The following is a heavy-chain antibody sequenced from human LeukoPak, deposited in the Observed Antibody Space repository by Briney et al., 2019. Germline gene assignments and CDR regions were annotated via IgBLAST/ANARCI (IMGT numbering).Heavy chain of an antibody. CDR1: GYTLTELS. Sequence: ASVKVSCKASGYTLTELSMHWVRQAPGKGLEWMGGFDPEDGETIYAQKFQGRVTMTEGTSTDTAYMELSSLRSEDTAVYYCASGRGTMGSSWDYYYYGMDVWGQGTTVTVSS. V-gene: IGHV1-24*01. J-gene: IGHJ6*02. D-gene: IGHD6-13*01. CDR3: ASGRGTMGSSWDYYYYGMDV. CDR2: FDPEDGET.